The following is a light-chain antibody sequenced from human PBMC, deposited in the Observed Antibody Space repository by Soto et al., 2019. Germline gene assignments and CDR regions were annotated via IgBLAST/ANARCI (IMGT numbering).Light chain of an antibody. CDR1: QSISSW. J-gene: IGKJ1*01. CDR3: QQYKSYSWT. V-gene: IGKV1-5*01. Sequence: DIQMTQSPSTLSASVGDRVTITCRASQSISSWLAWYQQKPGKAPKLLIYDASSLESGVPSRFSGSGSGTEFTLTISSLQPDEFATYYCQQYKSYSWTFGQGTKV. CDR2: DAS.